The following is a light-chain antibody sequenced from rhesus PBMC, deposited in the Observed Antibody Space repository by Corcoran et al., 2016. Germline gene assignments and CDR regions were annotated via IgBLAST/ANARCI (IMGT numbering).Light chain of an antibody. CDR1: ENVNTY. V-gene: IGKV1-74*01. J-gene: IGKJ1*01. CDR2: QAS. CDR3: QHNYGTPWT. Sequence: DIQMTQSPSSLSTSVGDRVTITCRTSENVNTYLNWYQQKPGKAPKLLIYQASTLQSGVPSRFSGSGSGTDYTLTINSLQSEDVATYYCQHNYGTPWTFGQGTKVEIK.